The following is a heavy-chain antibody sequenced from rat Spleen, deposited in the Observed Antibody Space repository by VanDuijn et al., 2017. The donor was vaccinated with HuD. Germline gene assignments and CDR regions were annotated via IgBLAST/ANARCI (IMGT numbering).Heavy chain of an antibody. CDR3: TTVVGDSYWYFDF. CDR2: ISPSGVST. V-gene: IGHV5-27*01. J-gene: IGHJ1*01. CDR1: GFTFSNYH. Sequence: EVQLVESGGGLVQPGRSLKLSCTASGFTFSNYHTAWVRQAPTKGLEWVASISPSGVSTYYPDSVKGRFTIYRDNGRDTQYLQMDSLRSEDTATYYCTTVVGDSYWYFDFWGPGTMVTVSS. D-gene: IGHD4-2*01.